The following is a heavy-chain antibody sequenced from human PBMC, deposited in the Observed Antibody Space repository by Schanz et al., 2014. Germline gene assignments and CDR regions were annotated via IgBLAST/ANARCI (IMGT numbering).Heavy chain of an antibody. CDR3: ATVVGVHHLDY. V-gene: IGHV3-48*02. CDR1: GFTFSSYS. Sequence: DVHLMESGGGLVQPGGSLRLSCAASGFTFSSYSMNWVRQAPGKGLEWVSYISSSSSTIYYADSVKGRFTISRDNAKNSLFLQMNSLRDEDTAVYYCATVVGVHHLDYWGQGTLVTVSS. CDR2: ISSSSSTI. J-gene: IGHJ4*02. D-gene: IGHD3-10*01.